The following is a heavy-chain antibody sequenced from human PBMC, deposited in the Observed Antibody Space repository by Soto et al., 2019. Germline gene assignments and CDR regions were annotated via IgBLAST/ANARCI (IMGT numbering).Heavy chain of an antibody. V-gene: IGHV3-23*01. CDR2: IDTSGGVT. CDR1: GFTFSSFF. D-gene: IGHD5-12*01. Sequence: GGSLRLSCTASGFTFSSFFMNWVRQAPGKGPEWVSGIDTSGGVTKYADSVKGRFTISRDNSKNTLYLQMNSLRSDDTAVYYCARDGDGGYSGYDPGKNYFYYYGMDVWGQGTTVTVSS. CDR3: ARDGDGGYSGYDPGKNYFYYYGMDV. J-gene: IGHJ6*02.